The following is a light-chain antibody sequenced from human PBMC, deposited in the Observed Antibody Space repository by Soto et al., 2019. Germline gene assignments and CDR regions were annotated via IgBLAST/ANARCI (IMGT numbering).Light chain of an antibody. J-gene: IGKJ5*01. CDR2: GAS. CDR1: QSVDSTS. V-gene: IGKV3D-20*02. Sequence: EMVLTQSPGTLCLSPGERATLSCRASQSVDSTSLAWYQQKPGQSPRLLIYGASTRATGIPARFSGSGSATDFTLTISRLETEDFAVYYCQQRSNWITFGPGRRLEIK. CDR3: QQRSNWIT.